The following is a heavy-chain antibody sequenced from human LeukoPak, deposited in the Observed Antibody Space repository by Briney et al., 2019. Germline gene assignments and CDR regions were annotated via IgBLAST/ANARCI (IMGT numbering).Heavy chain of an antibody. CDR1: GFTFSSYG. D-gene: IGHD6-13*01. CDR2: MSYDGSNK. CDR3: AKDKFLGYSSSWYGEGYFDY. V-gene: IGHV3-30*18. Sequence: GGSLRLSCAASGFTFSSYGMHWVRQAPGKGLEWVAVMSYDGSNKYYADSVKGRFTISRDNSKNTLYLQMNSLRAEDTAVYYCAKDKFLGYSSSWYGEGYFDYWGQGTLVTVSS. J-gene: IGHJ4*02.